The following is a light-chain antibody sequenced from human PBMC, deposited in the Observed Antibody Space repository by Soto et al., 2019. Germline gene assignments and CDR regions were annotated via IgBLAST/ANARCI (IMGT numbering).Light chain of an antibody. J-gene: IGKJ1*01. CDR3: QQYGDSSWT. CDR1: QSVTGKF. CDR2: GAS. Sequence: ELWLTQYPGTLSWSPGERATLSCGASQSVTGKFLAWYQQNHGQAPRPLISGASNRAPGTPDRFSGSGSGTDFTLTVSRLEHEDFAVYQCQQYGDSSWTFGQGTQVDIK. V-gene: IGKV3-20*01.